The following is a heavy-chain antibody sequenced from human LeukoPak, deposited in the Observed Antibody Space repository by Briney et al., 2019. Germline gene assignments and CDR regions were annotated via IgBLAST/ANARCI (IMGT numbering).Heavy chain of an antibody. J-gene: IGHJ6*02. CDR1: GFTFTSYV. CDR3: ARARVASHPFYYYAMDV. CDR2: IGAYVGHT. Sequence: ASVNVSCKASGFTFTSYVFTWVRQAPGQGLEWMGWIGAYVGHTDYAQKLQGRVTLTTDTSTSTAYMELRSLRSDDTAVYFCARARVASHPFYYYAMDVWGQGTTVTVSS. D-gene: IGHD5-12*01. V-gene: IGHV1-18*01.